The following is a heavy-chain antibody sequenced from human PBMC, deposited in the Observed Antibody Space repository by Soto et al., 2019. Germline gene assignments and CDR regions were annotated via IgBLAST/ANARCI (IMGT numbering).Heavy chain of an antibody. CDR2: INPNSGGT. J-gene: IGHJ6*02. CDR3: ARGSVCSSNSCYTDYYYGMDV. D-gene: IGHD2-2*02. CDR1: GYTLAGYY. Sequence: CQDPGYTLAGYYRHWVRHAPGQGLEWMGWINPNSGGTNYAQKFQVWVTMTRDTSISTAYMELSRLRFDDTAVYYCARGSVCSSNSCYTDYYYGMDVWGQGTTVTVSS. V-gene: IGHV1-2*04.